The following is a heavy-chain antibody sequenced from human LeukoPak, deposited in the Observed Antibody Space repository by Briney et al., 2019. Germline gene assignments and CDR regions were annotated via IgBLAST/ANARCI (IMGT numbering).Heavy chain of an antibody. CDR2: IKPDESEK. Sequence: GGSLRHSCAASEFHFCSNRMSWVRQAPGKGLEGVAGIKPDESEKYYVDSLKGRFTNSRDNAQNSLLLQMNSLRVEDTAVYYCASTANNWFDPWGQGTLVTVSS. CDR3: ASTANNWFDP. CDR1: EFHFCSNR. V-gene: IGHV3-7*05. J-gene: IGHJ5*02. D-gene: IGHD5-18*01.